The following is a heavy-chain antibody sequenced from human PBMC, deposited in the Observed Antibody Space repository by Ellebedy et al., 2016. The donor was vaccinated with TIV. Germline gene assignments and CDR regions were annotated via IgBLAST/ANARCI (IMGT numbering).Heavy chain of an antibody. V-gene: IGHV1-3*01. CDR3: ARDGSMHGNNILTGYYKY. J-gene: IGHJ4*02. CDR1: AYTFTSYT. CDR2: IHAATGNT. Sequence: AASVKVSCKASAYTFTSYTLHWVRQAPGQRLEWMGWIHAATGNTRYSQQFQGRVTLTRDTSASTTYMELSSLRSEDTAVYYCARDGSMHGNNILTGYYKYWGQGTLVTVSS. D-gene: IGHD3-9*01.